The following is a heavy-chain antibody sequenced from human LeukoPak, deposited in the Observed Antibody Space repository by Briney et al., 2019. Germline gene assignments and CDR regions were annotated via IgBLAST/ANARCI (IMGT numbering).Heavy chain of an antibody. CDR3: ARVRLDPTVRECMDV. D-gene: IGHD4-17*01. J-gene: IGHJ6*02. V-gene: IGHV3-11*06. Sequence: GGSLRLSCAASGFTFSDYYMSWIRQAPGKGLEWVSYISSTSPHTDYVVSVKGRFTISRDNAKNSVYLQMSSLRAEDTAVYYCARVRLDPTVRECMDVWAQETTVSV. CDR1: GFTFSDYY. CDR2: ISSTSPHT.